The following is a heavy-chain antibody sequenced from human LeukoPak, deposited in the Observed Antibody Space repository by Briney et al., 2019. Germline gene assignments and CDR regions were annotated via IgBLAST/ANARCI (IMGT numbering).Heavy chain of an antibody. Sequence: PSETLSLTCTVSGGSISSGGDYWSLIRQHPGKGLEWIGYIYYTGTTYYNPSLKSRLTISVDTSKNQFSLNLSSMTAADTAVYYCARAAWRGSNSRDALDIWGQGTVVTVSS. CDR1: GGSISSGGDY. D-gene: IGHD4/OR15-4a*01. V-gene: IGHV4-31*03. CDR3: ARAAWRGSNSRDALDI. CDR2: IYYTGTT. J-gene: IGHJ3*02.